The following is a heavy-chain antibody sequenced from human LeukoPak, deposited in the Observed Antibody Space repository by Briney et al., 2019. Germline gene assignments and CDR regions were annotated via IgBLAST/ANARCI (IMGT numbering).Heavy chain of an antibody. CDR1: GFTFSSYA. J-gene: IGHJ4*02. CDR2: ISGSGGST. V-gene: IGHV3-23*01. Sequence: TGGSLRLSCAASGFTFSSYAMGWVRQAPGKGLEWVSAISGSGGSTYYADSVKGRFTISRDNSKNTLYLQMNSLRAEDTAVYYCAKVYSSSWSEFDYWGQGTLVAVSS. D-gene: IGHD6-13*01. CDR3: AKVYSSSWSEFDY.